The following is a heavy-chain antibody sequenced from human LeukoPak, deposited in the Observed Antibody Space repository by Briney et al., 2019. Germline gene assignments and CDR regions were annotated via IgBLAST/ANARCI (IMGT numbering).Heavy chain of an antibody. D-gene: IGHD3-22*01. J-gene: IGHJ1*01. CDR1: GGSISSYY. Sequence: PSETLSLTCTVSGGSISSYYWSWIRQPPGKGLEWIGYIYYSGSTNYNPSLKSRVTISVDTSKNQFSLKLSSVTAADTAVYYCARCDSSGYSLMEHWGQGTLVTVSS. V-gene: IGHV4-59*01. CDR3: ARCDSSGYSLMEH. CDR2: IYYSGST.